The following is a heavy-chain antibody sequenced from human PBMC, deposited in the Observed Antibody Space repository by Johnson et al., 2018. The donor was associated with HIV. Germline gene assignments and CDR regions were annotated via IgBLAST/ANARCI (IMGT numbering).Heavy chain of an antibody. V-gene: IGHV3-13*01. J-gene: IGHJ3*02. CDR2: IGTAGDT. CDR3: ARARRYSSSWPDAFDI. CDR1: GFTFSSYD. D-gene: IGHD6-13*01. Sequence: VQLVESGGGLVQPGGSLRLSCAASGFTFSSYDMHWVRQATGKGLEWVSAIGTAGDTYYPGSVKGRFTISRENAKNSLYLQMNSLRAGDTAVYYCARARRYSSSWPDAFDIWGQGTMVTVSS.